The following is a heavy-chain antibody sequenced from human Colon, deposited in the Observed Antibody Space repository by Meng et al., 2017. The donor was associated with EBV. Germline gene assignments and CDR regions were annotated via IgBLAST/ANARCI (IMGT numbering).Heavy chain of an antibody. J-gene: IGHJ4*02. Sequence: QEVGPGSGNPSAALSFTFAVSGGVLSSRNWWSWVRQAPGKGLEWIGEIDHSGSTTYNPSLKSRVTISVDESKNQFSLRLSSVTAADTAVYYCARVGAYCGGDCYHPRWGQGTLVTVSS. CDR1: GGVLSSRNW. V-gene: IGHV4-4*02. CDR2: IDHSGST. D-gene: IGHD2-21*02. CDR3: ARVGAYCGGDCYHPR.